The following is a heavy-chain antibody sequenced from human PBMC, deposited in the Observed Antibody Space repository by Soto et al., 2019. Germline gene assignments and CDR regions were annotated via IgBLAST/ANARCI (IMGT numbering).Heavy chain of an antibody. J-gene: IGHJ3*02. Sequence: VGSLRLSCASSGLTFSSYGMHWVRQAPSKGLEWVAVISYDGSNKYYADSVKGRLTISRDNSKNTLYLQMNSLRAEDTAVYYCAKDQLDYYGSGSVIWGQGTMVTVSS. V-gene: IGHV3-30*18. CDR2: ISYDGSNK. CDR1: GLTFSSYG. D-gene: IGHD3-10*01. CDR3: AKDQLDYYGSGSVI.